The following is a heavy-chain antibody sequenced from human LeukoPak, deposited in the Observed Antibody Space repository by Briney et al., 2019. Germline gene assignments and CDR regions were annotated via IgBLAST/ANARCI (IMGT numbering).Heavy chain of an antibody. Sequence: PGGSLRLSCTVSGFLFSDSAIHWVRQAAGKGLEWVGRIRSKANSDETAYVAPVKGRFTISRDDSKDTAYLQMHSLKPEDTAVYHCTSPAHDFDFWSGYYSVWGRGAQVTVSS. J-gene: IGHJ4*01. CDR1: GFLFSDSA. CDR2: IRSKANSDET. D-gene: IGHD3-3*01. CDR3: TSPAHDFDFWSGYYSV. V-gene: IGHV3-73*01.